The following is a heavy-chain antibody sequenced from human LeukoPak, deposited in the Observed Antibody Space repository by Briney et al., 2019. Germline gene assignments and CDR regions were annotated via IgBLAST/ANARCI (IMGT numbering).Heavy chain of an antibody. J-gene: IGHJ4*02. CDR2: IRYDGSNK. D-gene: IGHD3-3*01. CDR3: VKDYDFWSGYYSPTRGYFDY. Sequence: GGSLRPSCAASGFTFSSYGMHWVRQAPGKGLEWVSFIRYDGSNKYYADSVKGRFTISRDNSKNTLYLQMNSLRAEDTAVYYCVKDYDFWSGYYSPTRGYFDYWGQGTLATVSS. V-gene: IGHV3-30*02. CDR1: GFTFSSYG.